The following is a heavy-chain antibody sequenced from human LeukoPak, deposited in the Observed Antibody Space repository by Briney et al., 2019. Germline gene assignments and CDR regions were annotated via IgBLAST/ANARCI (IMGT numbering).Heavy chain of an antibody. V-gene: IGHV3-21*01. CDR1: GFTFSSYS. Sequence: GGSLRLSCAASGFTFSSYSMNWVRQAPGKGLEWVSSISSSSSYISYADSVKGRFTISRDNAKNSLYLQMNGLRAEDTAVYYCARGGDYGFFYFDYWGQGTLVTVCS. D-gene: IGHD4-17*01. CDR3: ARGGDYGFFYFDY. J-gene: IGHJ4*02. CDR2: ISSSSSYI.